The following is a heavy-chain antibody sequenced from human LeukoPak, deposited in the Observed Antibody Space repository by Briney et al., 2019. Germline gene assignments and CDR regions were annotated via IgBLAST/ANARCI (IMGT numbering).Heavy chain of an antibody. D-gene: IGHD1-14*01. Sequence: SETLSLTCAVSVGSISSSNWWSWVRQPPGKGLEWIGEIYHSGSTNYNPSLKSRVTISVDKSKNQFSLKLSSVTAADTAVYYRASVGTRKYDWFDPWGQGTLVTVSS. CDR2: IYHSGST. J-gene: IGHJ5*02. CDR1: VGSISSSNW. CDR3: ASVGTRKYDWFDP. V-gene: IGHV4-4*02.